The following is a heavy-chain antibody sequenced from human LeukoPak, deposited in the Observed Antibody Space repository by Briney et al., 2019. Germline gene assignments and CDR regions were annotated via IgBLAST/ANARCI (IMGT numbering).Heavy chain of an antibody. J-gene: IGHJ4*02. CDR1: GFTFSSHA. V-gene: IGHV3-30*04. Sequence: GGSLRLSCAASGFTFSSHALHWVRQAPGKGLEWVAVISYDGSNKYYGDSVKGRFTISRDNSKNTLYLQMNSLRAEDTAVYYCAKDRGFGVFFQHYFDYWGQGTLVTVSS. CDR3: AKDRGFGVFFQHYFDY. D-gene: IGHD3-10*01. CDR2: ISYDGSNK.